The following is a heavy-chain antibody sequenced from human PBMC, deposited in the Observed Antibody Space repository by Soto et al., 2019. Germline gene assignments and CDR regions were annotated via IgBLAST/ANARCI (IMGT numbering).Heavy chain of an antibody. CDR1: GYTFTAYS. V-gene: IGHV1-2*02. CDR3: AREASAVISIDY. Sequence: ASVKISCKASGYTFTAYSMHWVRQALGQGLEWVGWFNPNSGDTIYAQKFQGRVTLTRDTSIGTAYMELYSLTSDDTAVYYCAREASAVISIDYWGQGTLVTVSS. CDR2: FNPNSGDT. J-gene: IGHJ4*02. D-gene: IGHD6-19*01.